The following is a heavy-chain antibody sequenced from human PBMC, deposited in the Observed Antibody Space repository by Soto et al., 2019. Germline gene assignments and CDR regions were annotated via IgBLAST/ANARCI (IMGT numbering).Heavy chain of an antibody. CDR1: GFSFSISP. CDR3: ARDPKHYGGQHSAFNYFDS. J-gene: IGHJ4*02. D-gene: IGHD4-17*01. V-gene: IGHV3-30-3*01. Sequence: GGSLRLSCAASGFSFSISPMHWVRQAPGKGPEWVALISYDGTNKFYADSVKGRFTISRDNSKSTLYLQVDSLRPEDAAVYYCARDPKHYGGQHSAFNYFDSWGQGTLVTVYS. CDR2: ISYDGTNK.